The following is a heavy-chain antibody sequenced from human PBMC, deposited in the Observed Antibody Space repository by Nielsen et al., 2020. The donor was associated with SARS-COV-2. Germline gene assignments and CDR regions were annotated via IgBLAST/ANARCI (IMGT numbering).Heavy chain of an antibody. CDR1: GGSISSGGYY. CDR3: ARVRITMIVVVDAFDI. J-gene: IGHJ3*02. D-gene: IGHD3-22*01. Sequence: SETLSLTCTVSGGSISSGGYYWSWIRQHPGKGLELIWYIYYSGSTYYNPSLKSRVTISVDTSKNQFSLKLSSVTAADTAVYYCARVRITMIVVVDAFDIWGQGTMVTVSS. CDR2: IYYSGST. V-gene: IGHV4-31*03.